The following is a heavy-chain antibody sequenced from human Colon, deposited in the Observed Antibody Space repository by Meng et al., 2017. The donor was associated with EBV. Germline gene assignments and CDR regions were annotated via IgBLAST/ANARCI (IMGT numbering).Heavy chain of an antibody. CDR2: IYHSGST. Sequence: QVPLQEPCPGLVKPSGTLSLTCAVSGGSLSSRNWWSWVRQPPGKGLEWIGEIYHSGSTNYNPSLKSRVTISVDESKNQFSLRLSSVTAADTAVYYCARVGAYCGGDCYHPRWGQGTLVTVSS. CDR1: GGSLSSRNW. J-gene: IGHJ4*02. V-gene: IGHV4-4*02. CDR3: ARVGAYCGGDCYHPR. D-gene: IGHD2-21*02.